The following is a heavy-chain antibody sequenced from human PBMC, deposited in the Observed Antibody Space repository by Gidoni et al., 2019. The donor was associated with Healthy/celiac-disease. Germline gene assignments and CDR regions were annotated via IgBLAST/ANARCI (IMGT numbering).Heavy chain of an antibody. Sequence: QVQLVQSGAEVKKPGSSVKVSCKASGGPFSSYAISWVRQAPVQGLEWMGGIIPSFGTANYAQKFQGRVTITADESTSTAYMELSSLRSEDTAVYYCARDAFWGYGASRLGWWGQGTLVTVSS. J-gene: IGHJ4*02. V-gene: IGHV1-69*01. CDR2: IIPSFGTA. D-gene: IGHD3-16*01. CDR3: ARDAFWGYGASRLGW. CDR1: GGPFSSYA.